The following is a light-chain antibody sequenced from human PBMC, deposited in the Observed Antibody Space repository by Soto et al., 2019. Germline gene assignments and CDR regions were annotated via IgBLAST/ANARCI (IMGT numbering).Light chain of an antibody. CDR1: NIGDKR. V-gene: IGLV3-21*04. CDR3: QVLDIMTDNYV. Sequence: SYELTQPPSVSVAPEKTATITCGGNNIGDKRVHWYLQKPGQAPVLLISYDSDRPSGIPERFSGSNSGKTATLTISRVESGDEADYSCQVLDIMTDNYVFGVGTKVTVL. CDR2: YDS. J-gene: IGLJ1*01.